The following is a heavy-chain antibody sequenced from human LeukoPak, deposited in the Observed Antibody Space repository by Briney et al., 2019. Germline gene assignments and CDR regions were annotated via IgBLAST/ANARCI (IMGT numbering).Heavy chain of an antibody. J-gene: IGHJ4*02. CDR2: IYYSGST. V-gene: IGHV4-59*01. Sequence: SETLSLTCTVSGGSISSYYWSWIRQPPGKGLEWIGYIYYSGSTNYNPSLKSRVTISVDTSKNQFSLKLSSVTAADTAVYYCASSLGWYDSSGYWSYWGQGTLVTVSP. CDR3: ASSLGWYDSSGYWSY. D-gene: IGHD3-22*01. CDR1: GGSISSYY.